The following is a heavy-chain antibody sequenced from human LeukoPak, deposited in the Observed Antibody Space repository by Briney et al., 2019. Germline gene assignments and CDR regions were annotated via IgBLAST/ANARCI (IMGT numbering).Heavy chain of an antibody. Sequence: PGGSLRLSCAASGSTFSSYGMSWVRQAPGKGLEWVSAISGSGGSTYYADSVKGRFTISRDNSKNTLHLQMNSLRAEDTAVYYCAKNRGSMTTVKPLDYWGQGTLVTVSS. D-gene: IGHD4-11*01. V-gene: IGHV3-23*01. J-gene: IGHJ4*02. CDR3: AKNRGSMTTVKPLDY. CDR2: ISGSGGST. CDR1: GSTFSSYG.